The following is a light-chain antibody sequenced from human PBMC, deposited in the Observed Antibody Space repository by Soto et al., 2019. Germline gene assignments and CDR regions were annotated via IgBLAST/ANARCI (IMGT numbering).Light chain of an antibody. CDR2: GNH. CDR1: SSNIGAPYG. J-gene: IGLJ1*01. Sequence: QSVLTQPPSVSGTPGQTVVISCSGSSSNIGAPYGVNWYRQIPGTAPKLLIYGNHNRPSGVPERFSGSKSGTSATLAITGLQAEDEADYYCQSYDGRMSGYVFGNGTKVTVL. V-gene: IGLV1-40*01. CDR3: QSYDGRMSGYV.